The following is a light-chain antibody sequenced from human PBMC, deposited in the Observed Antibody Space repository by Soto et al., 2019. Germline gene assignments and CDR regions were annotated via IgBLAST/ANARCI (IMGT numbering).Light chain of an antibody. Sequence: QSVLTQPASVSGSPGQSITISCTGTSRDVGGYNYVSWYQQHPGKASKLMIFDVSNRPSGVSIRFSGSKSGNTASLTISGLQAEDEADYYCSSYRSSSTLYVFGTGTKITVL. CDR2: DVS. J-gene: IGLJ1*01. CDR3: SSYRSSSTLYV. V-gene: IGLV2-14*01. CDR1: SRDVGGYNY.